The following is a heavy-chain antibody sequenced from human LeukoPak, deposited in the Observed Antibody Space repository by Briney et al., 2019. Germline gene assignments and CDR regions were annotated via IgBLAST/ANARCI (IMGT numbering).Heavy chain of an antibody. Sequence: GESLQISCKGSGYSFTSYWIGWVRQMPGKGLEWMGIIYPGDSDTRYSPSFQGQVTISADKSISTAYLQWSSLKASDTAMYYCARHATAAPLWFGEGYYYYYYMDVWGKGTTVTISS. V-gene: IGHV5-51*01. CDR1: GYSFTSYW. J-gene: IGHJ6*03. CDR2: IYPGDSDT. D-gene: IGHD3-10*01. CDR3: ARHATAAPLWFGEGYYYYYYMDV.